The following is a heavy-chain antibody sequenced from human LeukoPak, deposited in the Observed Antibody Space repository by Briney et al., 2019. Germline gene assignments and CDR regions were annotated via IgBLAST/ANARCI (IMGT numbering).Heavy chain of an antibody. D-gene: IGHD3-22*01. CDR2: ISSSSTI. Sequence: GGSLRLSCAASGFTFSSYSMNWVRQAPGKGLEWVSYISSSSTIYYADSVKGRFTISRDNAKNSLYLQMNSLRAEDTAVYYCARALIVVVHPVAFDIWGQGTMVTVSS. CDR1: GFTFSSYS. J-gene: IGHJ3*02. V-gene: IGHV3-48*04. CDR3: ARALIVVVHPVAFDI.